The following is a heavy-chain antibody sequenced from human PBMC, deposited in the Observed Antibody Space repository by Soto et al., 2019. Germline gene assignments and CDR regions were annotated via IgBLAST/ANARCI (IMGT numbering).Heavy chain of an antibody. CDR3: AKSLFGGPDI. V-gene: IGHV3-23*01. Sequence: PGGSLRLSCAASRFTFSTYAMSWVRQAPGKGLEWVSGISGGGGDTSYADSVRGRFTCSRDNSKNTLYLQMNGLRAEDTALYYCAKSLFGGPDIWGQGTMVTVS. J-gene: IGHJ3*02. CDR1: RFTFSTYA. CDR2: ISGGGGDT. D-gene: IGHD2-15*01.